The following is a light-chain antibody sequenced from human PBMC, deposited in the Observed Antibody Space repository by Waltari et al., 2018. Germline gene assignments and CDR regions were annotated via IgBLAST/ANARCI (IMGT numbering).Light chain of an antibody. V-gene: IGLV2-8*01. Sequence: QSALTQPPSASGSPGQSVTLSCTGTSGYIGAYNSVHWYRQHPGKVPKLMIYDVNRRPSGVPDRFSGSKSGNTASLTVSGLQPEDEAVYYCNSFAGSDTVVFGGGTTLTVL. CDR3: NSFAGSDTVV. CDR2: DVN. CDR1: SGYIGAYNS. J-gene: IGLJ2*01.